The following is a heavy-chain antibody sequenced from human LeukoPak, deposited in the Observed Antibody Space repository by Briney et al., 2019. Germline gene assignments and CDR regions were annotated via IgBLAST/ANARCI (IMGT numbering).Heavy chain of an antibody. Sequence: GESLKISCKGSGYSFTSYWIGWVRQMPGKGLEWMGIIYPGDSDTRYSPSFQGQVTISADKSISTAYLQWSSLKASDTAMYYCARLPQFYYYDSSGYYSRPNWFDPWGQGTLVTVSS. D-gene: IGHD3-22*01. CDR3: ARLPQFYYYDSSGYYSRPNWFDP. CDR2: IYPGDSDT. V-gene: IGHV5-51*01. J-gene: IGHJ5*02. CDR1: GYSFTSYW.